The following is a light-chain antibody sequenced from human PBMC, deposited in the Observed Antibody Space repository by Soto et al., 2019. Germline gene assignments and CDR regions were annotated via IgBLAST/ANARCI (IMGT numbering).Light chain of an antibody. J-gene: IGKJ1*01. CDR1: QRISNY. Sequence: DIQMTQSPSSLSASVGDRVTITCRASQRISNYLNWYQQKPGKAPKLLIYAASSLQSGVPSRFSGSGSGTDFTLTISSLQPEDFATYYCQQSYSTPRTFCQGTKVEIK. CDR2: AAS. CDR3: QQSYSTPRT. V-gene: IGKV1-39*01.